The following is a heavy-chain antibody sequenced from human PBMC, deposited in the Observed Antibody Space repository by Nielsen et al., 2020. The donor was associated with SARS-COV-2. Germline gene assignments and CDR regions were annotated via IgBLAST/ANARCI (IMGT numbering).Heavy chain of an antibody. CDR2: IKQDGSEK. CDR3: ARASGGSYLWSLYYFDY. J-gene: IGHJ4*02. CDR1: GFTFSSYW. D-gene: IGHD1-26*01. V-gene: IGHV3-7*03. Sequence: GESLKISCAASGFTFSSYWMSWVRQAPGKGLEWVANIKQDGSEKYYVDSVKGRFTISRDNAKNSLYLKMNSLRAEDTAVYYCARASGGSYLWSLYYFDYWGQGTLVTVSS.